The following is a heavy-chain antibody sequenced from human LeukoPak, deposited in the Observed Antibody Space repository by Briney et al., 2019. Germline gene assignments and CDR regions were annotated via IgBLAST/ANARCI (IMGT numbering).Heavy chain of an antibody. D-gene: IGHD3-16*01. CDR3: ARETWGVYYFDY. J-gene: IGHJ4*02. CDR1: GVAVSGYW. Sequence: PGGSLRLSCAAFGVAVSGYWMNWVRQAPGKGLVWVARINSDGSSTSHADSVKGRFTISRDNSKNTLYLQMNSLRAEDTAVYYCARETWGVYYFDYWGQGTLVTVSS. CDR2: INSDGSST. V-gene: IGHV3-74*01.